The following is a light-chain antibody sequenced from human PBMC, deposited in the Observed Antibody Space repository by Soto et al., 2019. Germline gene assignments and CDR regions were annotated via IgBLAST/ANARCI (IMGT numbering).Light chain of an antibody. CDR2: DAS. Sequence: EIVLTQSPATLSLSPGERATLSCRASQSVSSYLAWYQQKPGQAPRLLIYDASNRATGIPARFSGSGSGTDFTLTISSLEPEDFAIYYCQFYGSSLITFGQGTRPDIK. V-gene: IGKV3-11*01. J-gene: IGKJ5*01. CDR3: QFYGSSLIT. CDR1: QSVSSY.